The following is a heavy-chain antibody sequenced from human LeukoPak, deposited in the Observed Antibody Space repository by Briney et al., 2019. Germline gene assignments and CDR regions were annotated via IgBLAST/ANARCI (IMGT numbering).Heavy chain of an antibody. D-gene: IGHD1-26*01. CDR3: ARGNDGATDDAFDI. V-gene: IGHV3-13*01. J-gene: IGHJ3*02. CDR2: IGTAGDT. CDR1: GFTFSSYD. Sequence: GGSLRLSCAASGFTFSSYDMHWVRQATGKGLEWVSAIGTAGDTYYPGSVKGRFTISRENAKNSLYLQMNSLRAGDTAVYYCARGNDGATDDAFDIWGQGTMVTVSS.